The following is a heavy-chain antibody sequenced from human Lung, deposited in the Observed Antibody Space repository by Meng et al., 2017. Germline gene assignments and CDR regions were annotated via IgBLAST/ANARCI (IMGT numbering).Heavy chain of an antibody. CDR3: ATGAAAADH. D-gene: IGHD6-13*01. CDR2: IASNSNGGTT. Sequence: ESLKLYCVASGFRVSDAWMSWVRQAPGHGLGWVVRIASNSNGGTTDYAAPVKSRFTISRDDSKNTLYLQMNSLIIEDTALYFCATGAAAADHWGQGTLVTVSS. CDR1: GFRVSDAW. J-gene: IGHJ4*02. V-gene: IGHV3-15*04.